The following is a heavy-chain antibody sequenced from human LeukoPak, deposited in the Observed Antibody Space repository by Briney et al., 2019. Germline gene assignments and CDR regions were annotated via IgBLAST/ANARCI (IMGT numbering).Heavy chain of an antibody. CDR3: ARYGYSSSAFDY. V-gene: IGHV4-4*07. Sequence: SETLSLTCTVSGGSISSYYWSWVRQPAGKGLEWIGRLYSSGSTNYNPSLKSRVSMSVDTSKNQFSLKLSSVTVADTAVYFCARYGYSSSAFDYWGQGTLVTVSS. CDR2: LYSSGST. CDR1: GGSISSYY. D-gene: IGHD6-13*01. J-gene: IGHJ4*02.